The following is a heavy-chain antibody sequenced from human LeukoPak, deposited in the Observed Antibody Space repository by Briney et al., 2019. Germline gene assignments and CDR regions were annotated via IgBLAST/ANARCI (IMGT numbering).Heavy chain of an antibody. CDR2: INRSGST. CDR1: GGSFSGYY. J-gene: IGHJ5*02. D-gene: IGHD3-10*01. CDR3: ARGRARGNWFDP. V-gene: IGHV4-34*01. Sequence: SETLSLTCAVYGGSFSGYYWSWIRQPPGKGLEWIGEINRSGSTNYNPSLKSRVTISVDTSKNQFSLKLSSVTAADTAVYYCARGRARGNWFDPWGQGTLVTVSS.